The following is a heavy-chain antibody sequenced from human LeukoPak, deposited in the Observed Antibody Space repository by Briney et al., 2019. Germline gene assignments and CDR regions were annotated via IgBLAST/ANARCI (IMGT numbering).Heavy chain of an antibody. CDR2: IIPIFGTA. V-gene: IGHV1-69*06. Sequence: ASVKVSCKASGGTFSSYAISWVRQAPGQGLEWMGGIIPIFGTANYAQKFQGRVTITADKSTSTAYMELSSLRSEDTAVYYCAREGYSSSWEGVDYWGQGTLVTVSS. CDR3: AREGYSSSWEGVDY. D-gene: IGHD6-13*01. CDR1: GGTFSSYA. J-gene: IGHJ4*02.